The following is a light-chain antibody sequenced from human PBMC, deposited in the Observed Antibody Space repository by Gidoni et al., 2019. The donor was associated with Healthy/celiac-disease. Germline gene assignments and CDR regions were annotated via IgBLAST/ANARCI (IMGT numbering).Light chain of an antibody. CDR1: QGISSY. CDR2: AAS. V-gene: IGKV1-8*01. CDR3: QQYYSYSWT. J-gene: IGKJ1*01. Sequence: AIRMTPSPSSFSASTGDSVTITCRASQGISSYLAWYQQKPGKAPKLLIYAASTLQSGVPSRFSGSGSGTDFTLTISCLQSEDFATYYCQQYYSYSWTFGQGTKVEIK.